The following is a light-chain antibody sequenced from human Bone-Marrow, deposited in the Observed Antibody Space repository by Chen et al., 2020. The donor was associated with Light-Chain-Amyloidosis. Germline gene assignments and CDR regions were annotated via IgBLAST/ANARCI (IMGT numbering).Light chain of an antibody. CDR3: SSYTITNTLV. CDR2: EVT. V-gene: IGLV2-14*01. J-gene: IGLJ1*01. CDR1: SSDVGGDNH. Sequence: QSALTPPAPVAGSPGQSVTLSFTGTSSDVGGDNHVSWYQQHPDKAPKLMIYEVTNRPSWVPDRFSGSKSDNTASLTISGLQTEDEADYFCSSYTITNTLVFGSGTRVTVL.